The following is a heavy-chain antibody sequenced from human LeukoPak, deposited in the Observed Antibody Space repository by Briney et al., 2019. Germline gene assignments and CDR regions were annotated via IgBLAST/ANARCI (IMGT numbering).Heavy chain of an antibody. V-gene: IGHV4-34*01. CDR2: INHSGST. D-gene: IGHD3-22*01. CDR3: ASSPLYYYDSSGYYAELS. J-gene: IGHJ4*02. CDR1: GGSFSGYY. Sequence: PSETLSLTCAVYGGSFSGYYWSWIRQPPGKGLEWIGEINHSGSTNYNPSLKSRVTISVDTSKNQFSLKLSSVTAADTAVYYCASSPLYYYDSSGYYAELSWGQGTLVTVS.